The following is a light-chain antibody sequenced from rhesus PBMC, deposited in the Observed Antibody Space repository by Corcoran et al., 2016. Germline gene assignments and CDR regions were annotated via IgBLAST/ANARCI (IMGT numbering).Light chain of an antibody. Sequence: DIQMTQSPSSLSASVGDRVTITCRASQGITNDLAWYQQTPGETPKLLIYEASSLQSGIPSRFSGSGSGTDFTLTISSLQSEDFATYYCQHYYSTPLNFGGGTKVEIK. V-gene: IGKV1-33*02. CDR3: QHYYSTPLN. CDR2: EAS. CDR1: QGITND. J-gene: IGKJ4*01.